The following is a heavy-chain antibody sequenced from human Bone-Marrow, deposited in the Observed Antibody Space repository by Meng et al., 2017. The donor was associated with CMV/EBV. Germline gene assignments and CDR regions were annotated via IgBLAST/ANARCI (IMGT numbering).Heavy chain of an antibody. CDR2: ISSSSSYI. V-gene: IGHV3-21*01. CDR3: AGEGLVVVPAAIHGMDV. D-gene: IGHD2-2*01. J-gene: IGHJ6*02. CDR1: GFTFSSYS. Sequence: ESLKISCAASGFTFSSYSMNWVRQAPGKGLEWVSSISSSSSYIYYADSVKGRFTISRDNAKNSLYLQMNSLRAEDTAVYYCAGEGLVVVPAAIHGMDVWGQGTTVTV.